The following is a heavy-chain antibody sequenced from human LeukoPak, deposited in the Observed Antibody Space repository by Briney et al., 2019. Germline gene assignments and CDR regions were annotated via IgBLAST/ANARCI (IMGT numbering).Heavy chain of an antibody. D-gene: IGHD3/OR15-3a*01. CDR1: GYTFTSYA. CDR2: INAGTGDT. V-gene: IGHV1-3*01. J-gene: IGHJ5*02. Sequence: ASVKVSCKASGYTFTSYALHWVRQAPGQGLEWMGRINAGTGDTKYSQKFQGRVTITRDTSASTAYMELSSLRSEDTAVYYCARTWTQQTNWFDPWGQGTLVTVSS. CDR3: ARTWTQQTNWFDP.